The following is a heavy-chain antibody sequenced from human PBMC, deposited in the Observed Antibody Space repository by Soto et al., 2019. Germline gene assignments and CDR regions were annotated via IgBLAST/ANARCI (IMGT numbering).Heavy chain of an antibody. J-gene: IGHJ4*02. CDR1: GGSISSYY. V-gene: IGHV4-59*01. Sequence: QVQLQESGPGLVKPSETLSLTCTVSGGSISSYYWSWIRQPPGKGLEWIGYIYYSGSTNYNPSLKSRVTISVATSKNQFSPELSSVTAADTAVYYCARWYGGSLDYWGQGTLVTVSS. D-gene: IGHD4-17*01. CDR2: IYYSGST. CDR3: ARWYGGSLDY.